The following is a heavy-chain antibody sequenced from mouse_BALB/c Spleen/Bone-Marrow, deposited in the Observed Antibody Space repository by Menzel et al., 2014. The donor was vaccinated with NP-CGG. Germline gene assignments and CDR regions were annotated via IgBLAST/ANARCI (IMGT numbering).Heavy chain of an antibody. CDR3: SRSTAPFDY. CDR2: IYPGGGDT. Sequence: HDQLQQSGAELVRRGSSVKISCKSSGYAFSAYWMNWVKQRPGQGLEWIGQIYPGGGDTNYNGKFKGKATLTADKSSSTAYMQLSSLTSEDSAVYFCSRSTAPFDYWSQTTTLTVSS. V-gene: IGHV1-80*01. D-gene: IGHD1-2*01. J-gene: IGHJ2*01. CDR1: GYAFSAYW.